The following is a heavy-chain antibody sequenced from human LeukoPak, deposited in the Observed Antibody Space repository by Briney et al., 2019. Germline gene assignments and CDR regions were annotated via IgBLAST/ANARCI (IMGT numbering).Heavy chain of an antibody. Sequence: SETLSLTCTVSGYSISSGYYWGWIRQPPGKGLEWIGSIYHSGSTYYNPSLKSRVTISVDTSKNQFSLKLSSVTAADTAVYYCASLLEWLLYGAFDIWGQGTMVTVSS. CDR1: GYSISSGYY. CDR2: IYHSGST. J-gene: IGHJ3*02. D-gene: IGHD3-3*01. V-gene: IGHV4-38-2*02. CDR3: ASLLEWLLYGAFDI.